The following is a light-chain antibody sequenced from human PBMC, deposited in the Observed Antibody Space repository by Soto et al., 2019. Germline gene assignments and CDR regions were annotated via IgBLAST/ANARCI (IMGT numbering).Light chain of an antibody. J-gene: IGKJ1*01. CDR1: QSVTTSY. CDR2: GAS. Sequence: EIVLTQSPGTLSLSSGERATLSCRASQSVTTSYLAWYQQKPGQAPRFLIHGASSRAAGIPDRFSGSGSGTDFTPTISRLEPEDFAVYYCQQYGSSGTFGQGTKVDIK. CDR3: QQYGSSGT. V-gene: IGKV3-20*01.